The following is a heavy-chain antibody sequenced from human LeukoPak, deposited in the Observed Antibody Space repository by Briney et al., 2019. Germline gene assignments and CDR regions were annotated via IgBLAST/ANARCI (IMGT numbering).Heavy chain of an antibody. CDR2: INPSGGST. D-gene: IGHD4-17*01. CDR1: GYTFTSYG. V-gene: IGHV1-46*01. Sequence: ASVKVSCKASGYTFTSYGISWVRQAPGQGLERMGIINPSGGSTSYAQKFQGRVTMTRDMSTSTVYMELSSLRSEDTAVYYCARGGCGDSHFDCWGQGTLVTVSS. J-gene: IGHJ4*02. CDR3: ARGGCGDSHFDC.